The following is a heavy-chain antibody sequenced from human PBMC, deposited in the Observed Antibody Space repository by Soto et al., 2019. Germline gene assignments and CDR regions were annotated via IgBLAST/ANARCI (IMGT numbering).Heavy chain of an antibody. CDR3: ARGSSDYYYAPYSGMDV. CDR1: GYSFTSYW. CDR2: FDPSDSYT. V-gene: IGHV5-10-1*01. J-gene: IGHJ6*02. D-gene: IGHD3-22*01. Sequence: GESLKISCKGSGYSFTSYWISWVRQMPGKGLEWMGRFDPSDSYTMYSPSFQGHVTISGDKSITTAYLQWSSLKASDTAMYYCARGSSDYYYAPYSGMDVWGQGTTVTVSS.